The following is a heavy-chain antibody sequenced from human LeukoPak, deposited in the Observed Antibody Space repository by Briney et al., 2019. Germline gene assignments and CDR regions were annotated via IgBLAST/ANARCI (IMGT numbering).Heavy chain of an antibody. J-gene: IGHJ3*02. CDR3: ATGGYCSGGSCFEDAFDI. Sequence: PGGSLRLSCAASGFTFSSYAMSWVRQAPGKGLEWVSAISGSGGSTYYADSVKGRFTISRDNSKNTLYLQMNSLRAEDAAVYYCATGGYCSGGSCFEDAFDIWGQGTMVTVSS. CDR1: GFTFSSYA. D-gene: IGHD2-15*01. V-gene: IGHV3-23*01. CDR2: ISGSGGST.